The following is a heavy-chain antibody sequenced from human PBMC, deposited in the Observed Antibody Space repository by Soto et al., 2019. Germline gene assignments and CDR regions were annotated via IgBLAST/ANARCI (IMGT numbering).Heavy chain of an antibody. V-gene: IGHV4-59*01. D-gene: IGHD1-1*01. CDR1: GGSISSYY. J-gene: IGHJ4*02. CDR2: IYYSGST. Sequence: SETLSLTCTVSGGSISSYYWSWIRQPPGKGLEWIGYIYYSGSTNYNPSLKSRVTISVDTTKNQFSLKMSSVTAADTAVYYCARLATRYYFDYWGQGTLDTVSS. CDR3: ARLATRYYFDY.